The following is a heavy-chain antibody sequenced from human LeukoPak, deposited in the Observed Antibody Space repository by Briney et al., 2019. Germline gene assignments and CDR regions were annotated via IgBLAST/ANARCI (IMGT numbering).Heavy chain of an antibody. CDR1: GFTFSSYW. CDR3: ARGHGGVTIFGVVITDRAFDI. V-gene: IGHV3-7*01. J-gene: IGHJ3*02. Sequence: AGGSLRLSCAASGFTFSSYWMSWVRQAPGKGLEWVANIKQDGSEKYYVDSVKGRFTISRDNAKNSLYLQMNSLRAEDTAVYYCARGHGGVTIFGVVITDRAFDIWGQGTMVTVSS. D-gene: IGHD3-3*01. CDR2: IKQDGSEK.